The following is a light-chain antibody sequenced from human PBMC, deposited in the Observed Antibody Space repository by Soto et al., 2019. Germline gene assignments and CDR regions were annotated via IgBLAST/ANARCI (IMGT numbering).Light chain of an antibody. V-gene: IGKV1-8*01. CDR2: GAS. CDR3: QELNSYPRT. Sequence: AIRMTQSPSSLSASTGDRVTITCRASQGISSYLAWYQQKPGKAPKSLIYGASTLQTGVPSRFSGSGSGTEFTLTISSLQPEDFATYYCQELNSYPRTFGQGTKVDIK. CDR1: QGISSY. J-gene: IGKJ1*01.